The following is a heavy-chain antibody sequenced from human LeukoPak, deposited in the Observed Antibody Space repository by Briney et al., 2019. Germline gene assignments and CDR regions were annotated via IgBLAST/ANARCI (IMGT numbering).Heavy chain of an antibody. CDR2: ISDTYGTT. D-gene: IGHD3-16*02. Sequence: SGGSLRLSCAASGFTSTNYAMTWVRQAPGKGLEWVSSISDTYGTTYYTDSVKGRCTISRDNSKNTVYLQLNNLRAEDTAIYFCVRHDSFIPFWGQGTLVTVSS. CDR3: VRHDSFIPF. CDR1: GFTSTNYA. V-gene: IGHV3-23*01. J-gene: IGHJ4*02.